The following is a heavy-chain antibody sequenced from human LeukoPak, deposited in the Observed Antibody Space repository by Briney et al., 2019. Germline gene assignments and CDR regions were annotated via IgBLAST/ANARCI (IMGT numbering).Heavy chain of an antibody. CDR3: AEKDGTL. D-gene: IGHD1/OR15-1a*01. CDR1: SGSISSSY. CDR2: FSHSGCT. J-gene: IGHJ4*02. V-gene: IGHV4-59*01. Sequence: PSETLSLTCSVSSGSISSSYWTWIRQPPGKGLEWIGHFSHSGCTNYNPSLNSRVTISVDTSKNQFSLNLRSVTAADTAVYYCAEKDGTLWGQGLLVTVAS.